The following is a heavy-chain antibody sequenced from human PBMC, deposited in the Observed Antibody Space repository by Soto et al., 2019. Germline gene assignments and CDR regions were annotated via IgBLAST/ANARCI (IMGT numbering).Heavy chain of an antibody. Sequence: QVQLVQSGTEVKKPGASVKVSCKTSGYTFTSYGISWVRQAPGHGLEWMGWVDALSGKTQFSHKVQGRGTMTEDTSTTIADMDLTSLNSDDTAVYYCARILDEGRPTDHWGQGTLVTVSS. J-gene: IGHJ4*02. D-gene: IGHD1-1*01. V-gene: IGHV1-18*01. CDR1: GYTFTSYG. CDR2: VDALSGKT. CDR3: ARILDEGRPTDH.